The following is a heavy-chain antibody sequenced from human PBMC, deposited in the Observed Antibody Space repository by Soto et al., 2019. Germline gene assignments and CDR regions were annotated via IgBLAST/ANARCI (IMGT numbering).Heavy chain of an antibody. CDR3: AADKLGYCSSTSCYGYYYGMDV. CDR2: IVVGSGNT. Sequence: VASVKVSCKASGFTFTSSAVQWVRQARGQRLEWIGWIVVGSGNTNYAQKFQERVTITRDMSTSTAYMELSSLRSEDTAVYYCAADKLGYCSSTSCYGYYYGMDVWGQGTTVTV. CDR1: GFTFTSSA. J-gene: IGHJ6*02. V-gene: IGHV1-58*01. D-gene: IGHD2-2*01.